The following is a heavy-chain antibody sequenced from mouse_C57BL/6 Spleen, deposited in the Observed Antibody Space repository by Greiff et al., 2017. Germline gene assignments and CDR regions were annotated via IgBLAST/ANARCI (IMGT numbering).Heavy chain of an antibody. CDR1: GYAFSSSW. CDR3: ATDYDYDEFAY. D-gene: IGHD2-4*01. CDR2: IYPGDGDT. J-gene: IGHJ3*01. Sequence: QVQLKQSGPELVKPGASVKISCKASGYAFSSSWMNWVKQRPGKGLVWIGRIYPGDGDTNYNGKFKGKATLTADKSSSTAYMQLSSLTSEDSAVYFCATDYDYDEFAYWGQGTLVTVSA. V-gene: IGHV1-82*01.